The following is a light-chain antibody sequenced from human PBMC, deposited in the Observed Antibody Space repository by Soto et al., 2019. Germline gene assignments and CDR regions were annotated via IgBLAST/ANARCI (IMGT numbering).Light chain of an antibody. J-gene: IGKJ1*01. CDR1: QDIKNY. CDR3: QQGFSLPWT. Sequence: DIHVTHSPSSLSSSVLYIFTISCLASQDIKNYLNWYQRKPGTAPRLLIYAASILHSGVPSTFSASGSGTDFALNISSLQADDFGTYYCQQGFSLPWTFGQGTKVDIK. CDR2: AAS. V-gene: IGKV1-39*01.